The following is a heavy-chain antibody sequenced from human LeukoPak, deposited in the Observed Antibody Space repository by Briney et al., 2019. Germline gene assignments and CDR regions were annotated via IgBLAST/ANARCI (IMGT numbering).Heavy chain of an antibody. Sequence: GASVKVSCKASGGTFSSYAISWVRQAPGQGLEWMGGIIPIFGTANYAQKFQGRVTITADESTSTAYMELSSLRSEDTAVYYCARDTYYYGSGSYFSTPRGLDYWGQGTLVTVSS. V-gene: IGHV1-69*13. J-gene: IGHJ4*02. CDR3: ARDTYYYGSGSYFSTPRGLDY. D-gene: IGHD3-10*01. CDR2: IIPIFGTA. CDR1: GGTFSSYA.